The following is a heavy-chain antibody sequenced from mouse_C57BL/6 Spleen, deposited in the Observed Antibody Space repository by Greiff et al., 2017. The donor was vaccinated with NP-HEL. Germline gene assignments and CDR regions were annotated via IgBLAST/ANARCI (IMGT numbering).Heavy chain of an antibody. D-gene: IGHD4-1*01. V-gene: IGHV1-47*01. J-gene: IGHJ3*01. CDR1: GYTFTTYP. Sequence: VKLMESGAELVKPGASVKMSCKASGYTFTTYPIEWMKQNHGKSLEWIGNFHPYNDDTKYNEKFKGKATLTVEKSSSTVYWELSRLTSDDAAVYYCTRREVTGTAWIAYWGQGTLVTVSA. CDR2: FHPYNDDT. CDR3: TRREVTGTAWIAY.